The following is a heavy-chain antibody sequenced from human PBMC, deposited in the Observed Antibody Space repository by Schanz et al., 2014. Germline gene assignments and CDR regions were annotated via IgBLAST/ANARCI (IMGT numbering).Heavy chain of an antibody. J-gene: IGHJ6*02. CDR2: ITGGSTTYT. D-gene: IGHD3-10*01. CDR3: ARSGVDV. Sequence: EVQLVESGGGLVKPGGSLRLSCAASGFTFNNFGMNWVRQAPGKGLEWVSCITGGSTTYTYYADSVRGRFTISRSSVYLQMNSLRAEDTAVYYCARSGVDVWGQGTTVTVSS. V-gene: IGHV3-21*01. CDR1: GFTFNNFG.